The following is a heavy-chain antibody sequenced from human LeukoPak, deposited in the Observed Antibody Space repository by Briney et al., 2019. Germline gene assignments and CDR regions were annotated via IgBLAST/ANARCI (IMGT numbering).Heavy chain of an antibody. Sequence: GGSLRLSCAASGFTFSNAWMSWVRQAPGKGLEWVGRIKSKTDGGTTDYAAPVKGRFTISRDDSKNTLYLQMNSLKTEDTAVYYCTTGHEATVTRGFDYWGQGTLVTVSS. V-gene: IGHV3-15*01. CDR2: IKSKTDGGTT. J-gene: IGHJ4*02. D-gene: IGHD4-17*01. CDR1: GFTFSNAW. CDR3: TTGHEATVTRGFDY.